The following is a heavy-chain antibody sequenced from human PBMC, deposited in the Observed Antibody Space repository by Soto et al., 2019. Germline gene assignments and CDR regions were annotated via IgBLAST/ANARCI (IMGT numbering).Heavy chain of an antibody. CDR3: ARGQRFPDWFDP. CDR1: GGAISGYY. Sequence: PSETLSLTCTVSGGAISGYYWTWIRQPAGKGLEWIGRIYSRGSTKYTPSLMSRVTISLDTSKNQFSLRLSSVAAADTAVYYCARGQRFPDWFDPWGQGTLVTVSS. D-gene: IGHD3-3*01. CDR2: IYSRGST. V-gene: IGHV4-4*07. J-gene: IGHJ5*02.